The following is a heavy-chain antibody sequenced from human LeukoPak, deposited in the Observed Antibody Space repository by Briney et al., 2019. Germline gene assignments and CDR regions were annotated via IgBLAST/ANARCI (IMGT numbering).Heavy chain of an antibody. CDR3: ARVERGYDFWSGYYHGGYYYYGMDV. D-gene: IGHD3-3*01. CDR1: GYTFTGYY. J-gene: IGHJ6*02. V-gene: IGHV1-8*02. Sequence: ASVKVSCKASGYTFTGYYMHWVRQAPGQGLEWMGWINPNSGNTGYAQKFQGRVTMTRNTSISTAYMELSSLRSEDTAVYYCARVERGYDFWSGYYHGGYYYYGMDVWGQGTTVTVSS. CDR2: INPNSGNT.